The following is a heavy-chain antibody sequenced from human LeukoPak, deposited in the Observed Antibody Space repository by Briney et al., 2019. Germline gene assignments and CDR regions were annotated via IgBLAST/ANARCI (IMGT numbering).Heavy chain of an antibody. CDR1: GYAFINYG. J-gene: IGHJ4*02. V-gene: IGHV1-46*01. CDR2: INPSGGST. Sequence: ASVKVSCKASGYAFINYGITWVRQAPGQGLEWMGIINPSGGSTSYAQKFQGRVTMTRDMSTSTVYMELSSLRSEDTAAYYCAREALKDYDFWSGYREFDYWGQGTLVTVSS. CDR3: AREALKDYDFWSGYREFDY. D-gene: IGHD3-3*01.